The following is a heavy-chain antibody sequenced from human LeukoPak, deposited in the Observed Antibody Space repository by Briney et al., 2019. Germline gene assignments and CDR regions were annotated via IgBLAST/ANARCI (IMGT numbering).Heavy chain of an antibody. CDR3: AKVGHCGGDCYYGYFDY. V-gene: IGHV3-66*03. CDR2: IYSDNT. Sequence: GGSLRLSCTVSGFTVSSNSMSWVRQAPGKGLEWVSFIYSDNTHYSDSVKGRFTISRDNSKNTLYLQMNSLRAEDTAVYYCAKVGHCGGDCYYGYFDYWGQGTLVTVSS. J-gene: IGHJ4*02. D-gene: IGHD2-21*02. CDR1: GFTVSSNS.